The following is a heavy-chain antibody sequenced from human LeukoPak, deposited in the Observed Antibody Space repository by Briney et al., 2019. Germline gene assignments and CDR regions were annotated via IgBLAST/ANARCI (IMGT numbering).Heavy chain of an antibody. CDR2: INTSGST. D-gene: IGHD1-26*01. CDR1: GGSISSYY. Sequence: PSETLSLTCTVSGGSISSYYWSWIRQPAGKGLEWIGRINTSGSTNYNPSLKSRVTMSVDTSKNQFSLKLSSVTAADTAVYYCARDLNSGSYYRYYGMDVWGQGTTVTVSS. J-gene: IGHJ6*02. V-gene: IGHV4-4*07. CDR3: ARDLNSGSYYRYYGMDV.